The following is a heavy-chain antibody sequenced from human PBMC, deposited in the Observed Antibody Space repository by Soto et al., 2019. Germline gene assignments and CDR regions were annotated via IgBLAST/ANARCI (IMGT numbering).Heavy chain of an antibody. J-gene: IGHJ5*02. CDR2: ISAYNGNT. D-gene: IGHD6-13*01. V-gene: IGHV1-18*01. CDR3: ARPIAAAGTRFDP. CDR1: GYTFTSYG. Sequence: ASVKVYCKASGYTFTSYGISWVRQAPGQVLEWMGWISAYNGNTNYAQKLQGRVTMTTDTSTSTAYMELRSLRSDDTAVYYCARPIAAAGTRFDPWGQGTLVTVSS.